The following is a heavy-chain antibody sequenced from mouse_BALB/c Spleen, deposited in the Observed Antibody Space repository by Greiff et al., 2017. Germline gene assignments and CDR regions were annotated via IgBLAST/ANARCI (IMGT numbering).Heavy chain of an antibody. Sequence: EVKLMESGGGLVKPGGSLKLSCAASGFTFSSYAMSWVRQTPEKRLEWVATISSGGSYTYYPDSVKGRFTISRDNAKNTLYLQMSSLRSEDTAMYYCARRDDGYYWFAYWGQGTLVTVSA. J-gene: IGHJ3*01. CDR1: GFTFSSYA. V-gene: IGHV5-9-3*01. D-gene: IGHD2-3*01. CDR2: ISSGGSYT. CDR3: ARRDDGYYWFAY.